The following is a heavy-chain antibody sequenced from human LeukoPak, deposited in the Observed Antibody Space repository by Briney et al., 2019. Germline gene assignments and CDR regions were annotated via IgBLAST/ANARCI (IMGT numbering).Heavy chain of an antibody. D-gene: IGHD3-3*01. CDR1: GYTFTGYY. V-gene: IGHV1-2*02. Sequence: ASVKVSCKASGYTFTGYYMHWVRQAPGQGLEWMGWINPNSGGTNYAQKFQGRVTMARDTSISTAYMELSRLRSDDTAVYYCARGGGFWSGYSHFDYWGQGTLVTVSS. CDR2: INPNSGGT. CDR3: ARGGGFWSGYSHFDY. J-gene: IGHJ4*02.